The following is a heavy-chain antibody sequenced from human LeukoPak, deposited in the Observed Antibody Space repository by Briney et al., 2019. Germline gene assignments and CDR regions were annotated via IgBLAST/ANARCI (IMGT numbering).Heavy chain of an antibody. V-gene: IGHV4-34*01. J-gene: IGHJ6*03. Sequence: PSETLSLTCAVYGGSFSGYYWSWIREPPGKGLEWIGEINHSGSTNYNPSLKSRVTISVDTSKNQFSLKLSSVTAADTAVYYCERNPVHYVHYYYYYMDVWGKGTTVTVSS. CDR2: INHSGST. CDR3: ERNPVHYVHYYYYYMDV. CDR1: GGSFSGYY. D-gene: IGHD2/OR15-2a*01.